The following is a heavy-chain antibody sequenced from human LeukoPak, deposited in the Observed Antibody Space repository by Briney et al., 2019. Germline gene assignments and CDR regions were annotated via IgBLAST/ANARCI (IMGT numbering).Heavy chain of an antibody. CDR1: GFTFSSYS. CDR3: ARDPDTARGKVFDY. Sequence: PGGSLRLSCAASGFTFSSYSMNWVRQAPGKGLEWVSSISSSSSYIYYADSVKGRFTISRDNAKNSLYLQMNSLRAEDTAVYYCARDPDTARGKVFDYWGQGTLVTVSS. D-gene: IGHD5-18*01. V-gene: IGHV3-21*01. J-gene: IGHJ4*02. CDR2: ISSSSSYI.